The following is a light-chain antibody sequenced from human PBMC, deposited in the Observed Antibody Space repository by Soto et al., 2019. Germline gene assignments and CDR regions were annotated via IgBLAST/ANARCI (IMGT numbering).Light chain of an antibody. V-gene: IGKV3-11*01. CDR3: QQRSTCPLT. Sequence: EIVLTQSPATLSLSPGERAIVSCRASQSVGSYLAWYQQKPGQAPMLLIYDASNRATGIPARFSGSGSGTDFTLTISTLEPEDFAVYFCQQRSTCPLTFGGGTKVEIK. CDR1: QSVGSY. J-gene: IGKJ4*01. CDR2: DAS.